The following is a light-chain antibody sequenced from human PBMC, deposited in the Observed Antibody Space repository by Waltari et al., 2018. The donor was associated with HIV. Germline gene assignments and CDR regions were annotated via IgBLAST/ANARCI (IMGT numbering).Light chain of an antibody. Sequence: QSALTQPPSVSGSPGQSVTISCTGTSSDVGNYNRVSWYQQPPGSAPKLMIYEVSNRASGVPRRFSGSKSGNTASLTISGLQAEDEADYYCSSYTSSNTFVVFGGGTKLTVL. CDR1: SSDVGNYNR. CDR3: SSYTSSNTFVV. J-gene: IGLJ2*01. CDR2: EVS. V-gene: IGLV2-18*02.